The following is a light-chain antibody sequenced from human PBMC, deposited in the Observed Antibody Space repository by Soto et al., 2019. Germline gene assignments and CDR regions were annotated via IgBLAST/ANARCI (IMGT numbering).Light chain of an antibody. CDR1: RSNIGNNA. J-gene: IGLJ3*02. CDR3: ATWDDSLNARGV. CDR2: NST. Sequence: QSVLTQTPSASGTPGQTVTISCSGSRSNIGNNAVSWYQQFPGTAPKLLIYNSTQRPAGVPDRFSGSKSGTSASLAISGLQSEDEADYYCATWDDSLNARGVFGGGTKLTVL. V-gene: IGLV1-44*01.